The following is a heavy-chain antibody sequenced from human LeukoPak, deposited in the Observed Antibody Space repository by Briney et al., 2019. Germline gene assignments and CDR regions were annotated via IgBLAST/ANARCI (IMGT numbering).Heavy chain of an antibody. CDR2: IIPIFGTA. D-gene: IGHD3-9*01. CDR3: ARAFRMNLWLQGLDF. Sequence: GASVKVSCKASGRTFSSYAIIWVRQAPGQGLEWMGGIIPIFGTANYAQNFQGRVTITADESTSTAYMELNRLTSDDTAVYYCARAFRMNLWLQGLDFWGQGTLVTVSS. J-gene: IGHJ4*02. V-gene: IGHV1-69*13. CDR1: GRTFSSYA.